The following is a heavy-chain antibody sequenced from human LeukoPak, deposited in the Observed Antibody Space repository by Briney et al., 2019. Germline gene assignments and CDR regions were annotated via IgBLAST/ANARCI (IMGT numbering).Heavy chain of an antibody. V-gene: IGHV4-34*01. CDR1: GGSFSGYY. D-gene: IGHD6-19*01. CDR2: INHSGST. CDR3: ARRSSTWVVGNAY. J-gene: IGHJ4*02. Sequence: SETLSLTCAVYGGSFSGYYWSWIRQPPGKGLEWIGEINHSGSTNYNPSLKSRVTISLDTSNNQSSLKLRYVTAADTTVYYCARRSSTWVVGNAYGRQGTLVTVSS.